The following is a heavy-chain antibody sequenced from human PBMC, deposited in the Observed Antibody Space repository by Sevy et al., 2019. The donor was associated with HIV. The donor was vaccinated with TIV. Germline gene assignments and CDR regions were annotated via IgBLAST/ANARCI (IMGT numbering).Heavy chain of an antibody. CDR2: IWYDGSNK. Sequence: GGSLRLSCAASGFTFSSYGMHWVRQAPGKGLEWVAVIWYDGSNKYYADSVKGRFTISRDNSKNTLYLQMNSLRAEDTAVYYCAGGNLISIAAAGYFDYWGQGTLVTVSS. J-gene: IGHJ4*02. CDR3: AGGNLISIAAAGYFDY. CDR1: GFTFSSYG. D-gene: IGHD6-13*01. V-gene: IGHV3-33*01.